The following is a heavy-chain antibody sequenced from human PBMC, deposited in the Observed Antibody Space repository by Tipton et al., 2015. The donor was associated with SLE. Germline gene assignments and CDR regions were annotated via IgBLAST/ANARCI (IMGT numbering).Heavy chain of an antibody. J-gene: IGHJ4*02. V-gene: IGHV3-53*05. Sequence: SLRLSCAASGFTVSSNYMSWVRQAPGKGLEWVSVIYSGGSTYYADSVKGRFTISRDNSKNTLYLQMNSLRAEDTAAYYCARGYDFWSGSLPGYWGQGTLVTVSS. CDR1: GFTVSSNY. CDR2: IYSGGST. CDR3: ARGYDFWSGSLPGY. D-gene: IGHD3-3*01.